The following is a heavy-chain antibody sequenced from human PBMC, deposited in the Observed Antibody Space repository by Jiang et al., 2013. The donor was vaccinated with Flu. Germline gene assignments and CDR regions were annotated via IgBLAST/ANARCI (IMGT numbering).Heavy chain of an antibody. CDR3: AGGRYYYYGMDV. Sequence: LLKPPETLSLTCAVYGGSFSGYYWSWIRQPPGKGLEWIGEINHSGSTNYNPSLKSRVTISVDTSKNQFSLKLSSVTAADTAVYYCAGGRYYYYGMDVWGQGTTVTVSS. CDR1: GGSFSGYY. J-gene: IGHJ6*02. V-gene: IGHV4-34*01. CDR2: INHSGST.